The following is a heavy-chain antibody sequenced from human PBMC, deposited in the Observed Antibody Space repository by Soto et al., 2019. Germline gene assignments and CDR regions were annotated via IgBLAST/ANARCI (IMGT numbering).Heavy chain of an antibody. V-gene: IGHV4-34*01. CDR1: GGSFSGYY. CDR3: ARGQAVEQLLVRGRWFDP. Sequence: SETVSLTCAVYGGSFSGYYWSWIRQPPGKGLEWIGEINHSGSTNYNPSLKSRVTISVDTSKNQFSLKLSSVTAADTAVYYCARGQAVEQLLVRGRWFDPWGQGTLVTVSS. CDR2: INHSGST. J-gene: IGHJ5*02. D-gene: IGHD6-13*01.